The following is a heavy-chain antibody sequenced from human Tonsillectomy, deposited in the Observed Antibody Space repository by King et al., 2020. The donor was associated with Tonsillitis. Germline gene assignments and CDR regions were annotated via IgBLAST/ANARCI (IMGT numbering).Heavy chain of an antibody. CDR3: VEDGPDQWLGQDGY. D-gene: IGHD6-19*01. CDR2: TQYDWRKE. J-gene: IGHJ4*02. V-gene: IGHV3-30*02. CDR1: GVGCSGYG. Sequence: GGGGGGGGGAVGWCGAAAGVGCSGYGRHWVGWAPGRGREWVAHTQYDWRKEYYEDSVKGRCTISRDNSKKTLYLQMNSLRAEDMAVYYCVEDGPDQWLGQDGYWGQGTLVTVSS.